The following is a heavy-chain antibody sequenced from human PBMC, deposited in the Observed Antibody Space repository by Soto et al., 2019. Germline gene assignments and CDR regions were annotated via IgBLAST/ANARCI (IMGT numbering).Heavy chain of an antibody. V-gene: IGHV4-31*03. J-gene: IGHJ6*02. CDR1: GGSVSSGGYY. CDR2: IYYGGST. D-gene: IGHD3-10*01. Sequence: TLSVTGTVSGGSVSSGGYYWSWILQHPGKGLEWIGYIYYGGSTYYNPSLKSRVTISVDTSKNQFSLKLSSVTAADTAVYYCARGPMYYYGSGSPNPYGMDVWGQGTTVTVSS. CDR3: ARGPMYYYGSGSPNPYGMDV.